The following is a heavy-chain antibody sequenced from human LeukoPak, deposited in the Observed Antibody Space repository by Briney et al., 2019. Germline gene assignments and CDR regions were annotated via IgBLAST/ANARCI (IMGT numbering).Heavy chain of an antibody. CDR2: ISAYNGNT. CDR1: GYTFTNYG. V-gene: IGHV1-18*01. D-gene: IGHD6-13*01. Sequence: GASEKVSCKASGYTFTNYGISWVRQAPGQGLEWMGRISAYNGNTNYAQKLQGRVTMTTDASTNTAYMELRSLGSDDTAFYYCARDVAFYGSSWHNWFDPWGQGTLVTVSS. J-gene: IGHJ5*02. CDR3: ARDVAFYGSSWHNWFDP.